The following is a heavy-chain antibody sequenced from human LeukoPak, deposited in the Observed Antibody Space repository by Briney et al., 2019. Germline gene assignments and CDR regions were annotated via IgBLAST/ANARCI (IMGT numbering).Heavy chain of an antibody. CDR3: ARDAPLLW. CDR2: IYSGGST. V-gene: IGHV3-53*01. CDR1: GITFSTYA. Sequence: GGSLRLSCAASGITFSTYAMNWVRQAPGKGLEWVSVIYSGGSTYYADSVKGRFTISRDNSKNTLYLQMNSLRAEDTAVYYCARDAPLLWWGQGTLVTVSS. D-gene: IGHD3-10*01. J-gene: IGHJ4*02.